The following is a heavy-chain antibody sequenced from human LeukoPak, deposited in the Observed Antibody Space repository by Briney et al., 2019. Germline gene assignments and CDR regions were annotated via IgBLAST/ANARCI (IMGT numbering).Heavy chain of an antibody. J-gene: IGHJ1*01. CDR1: GFTVSSNY. CDR3: ARDSTAGGFHFQH. CDR2: IYSGGGT. V-gene: IGHV3-53*01. D-gene: IGHD2-15*01. Sequence: GGSLRLSCAASGFTVSSNYMNWVRQAPGKGLEGVSVIYSGGGTYYAVCVKGRFTISRDNSKNTLYLQMNSLRAEDTAVYYCARDSTAGGFHFQHWGQGTLVTVSS.